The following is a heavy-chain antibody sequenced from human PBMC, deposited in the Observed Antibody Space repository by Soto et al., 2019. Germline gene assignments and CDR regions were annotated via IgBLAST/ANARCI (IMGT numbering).Heavy chain of an antibody. CDR2: IYYSGST. D-gene: IGHD3-10*01. CDR3: ARANYGSGSYDSYYYYMDV. Sequence: SETLSLTCTVSGGSISSYYWSWIRQPPGKGLEWIGYIYYSGSTNYNPSLKSRVTISVDTSKNQFSLKLSSVTAADTAVYYCARANYGSGSYDSYYYYMDVWGKGTTVTVSS. J-gene: IGHJ6*03. CDR1: GGSISSYY. V-gene: IGHV4-59*01.